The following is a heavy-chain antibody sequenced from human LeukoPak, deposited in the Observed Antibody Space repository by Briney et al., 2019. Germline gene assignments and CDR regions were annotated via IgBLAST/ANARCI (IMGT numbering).Heavy chain of an antibody. J-gene: IGHJ4*02. CDR3: ARDGDCSSDSCYFDY. Sequence: SETLSLTCTVSGGSISSSAYYWSWIRQHTEKGLEWIGYIYYSGITYYNPSLKSRVTISVDTSKNQFSLNLSSVTAADTAVYYCARDGDCSSDSCYFDYWGQGILVTVSS. V-gene: IGHV4-31*03. D-gene: IGHD2-2*01. CDR1: GGSISSSAYY. CDR2: IYYSGIT.